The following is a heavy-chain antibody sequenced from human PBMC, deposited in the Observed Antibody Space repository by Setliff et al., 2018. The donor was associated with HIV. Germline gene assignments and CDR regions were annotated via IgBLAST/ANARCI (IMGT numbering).Heavy chain of an antibody. J-gene: IGHJ1*01. CDR3: ARGADASGYFYREYFRH. CDR1: GVTFNYSF. CDR2: VVPTIHEA. Sequence: SVKVSCKASGVTFNYSFITWVRQAPGQGLEWMGGVVPTIHEATYAQKFQGRVTITADESATTVYMEMSGLTSEGTAIYYCARGADASGYFYREYFRHWGQGTLVTVSS. D-gene: IGHD3-22*01. V-gene: IGHV1-69*13.